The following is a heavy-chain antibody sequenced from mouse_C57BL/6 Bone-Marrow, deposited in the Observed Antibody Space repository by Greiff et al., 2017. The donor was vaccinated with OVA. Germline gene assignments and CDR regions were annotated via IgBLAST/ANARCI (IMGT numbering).Heavy chain of an antibody. V-gene: IGHV5-4*01. Sequence: EVHLVESGGGLVKPGGSLKLSCAASGFTFSSYAMSWVRQTPEKRLEWVATISDGGSYTYYPDNVKGRFTISRDNAKNNLYLQMSHLKSEDTAMYYCARGYDYDGEFYCWGQGTTLTVSS. CDR1: GFTFSSYA. J-gene: IGHJ2*01. CDR3: ARGYDYDGEFYC. CDR2: ISDGGSYT. D-gene: IGHD2-4*01.